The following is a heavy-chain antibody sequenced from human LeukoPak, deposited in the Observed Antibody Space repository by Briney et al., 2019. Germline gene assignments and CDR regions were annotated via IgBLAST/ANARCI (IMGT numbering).Heavy chain of an antibody. J-gene: IGHJ4*02. D-gene: IGHD4-17*01. V-gene: IGHV4-59*01. CDR3: ARGIESYGDYGY. CDR1: GGSISGSY. CDR2: MYNSEST. Sequence: KTSETLSLTCTVSGGSISGSYWSWIRQPPGKGLEWIAYMYNSESTNYNPSLKSRVTISIDTSKNQFSLKLSSLTAADTAIYYCARGIESYGDYGYWGQGILVTVSS.